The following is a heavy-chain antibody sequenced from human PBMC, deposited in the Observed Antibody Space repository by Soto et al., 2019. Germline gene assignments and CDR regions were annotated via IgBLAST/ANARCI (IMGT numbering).Heavy chain of an antibody. J-gene: IGHJ3*02. D-gene: IGHD1-26*01. V-gene: IGHV1-18*01. CDR2: ISAYNGNT. CDR3: ARDRIVGASDAFDI. CDR1: CYTFTRYG. Sequence: SVKVSCKASCYTFTRYGISLVRQAPGQGLEWMGWISAYNGNTNYAQKLQGRVTMTTDTSTSTAYMELRSLRSDDTAVYYCARDRIVGASDAFDIWGQGTMVTVSS.